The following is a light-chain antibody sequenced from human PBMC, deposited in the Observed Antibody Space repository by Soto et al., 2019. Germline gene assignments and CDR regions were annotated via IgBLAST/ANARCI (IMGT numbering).Light chain of an antibody. CDR2: DAS. V-gene: IGKV1-27*01. J-gene: IGKJ4*01. CDR1: QDISTE. CDR3: QKYDSVPLT. Sequence: DIQMTQSPASLSASVGDRVTITCRASQDISTELAWYHQKPGKVPKVLIYDASTLQSGVPSRFSGSGSGTDFTLSISGLQPEDVGIFFCQKYDSVPLTFGGGTKVEIK.